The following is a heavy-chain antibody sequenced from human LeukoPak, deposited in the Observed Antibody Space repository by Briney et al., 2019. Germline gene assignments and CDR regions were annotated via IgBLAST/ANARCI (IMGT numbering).Heavy chain of an antibody. Sequence: GASVKVSCKASGYTFTSYGISWVRQAPGQGLEWMGWINPDSGGTNYAQKFQGRVTMTRDTSISTAYMELSRLTSDDTAVYYCAKVMNRLYNSGWYHFDFWGQGTLVTVSS. J-gene: IGHJ4*02. CDR3: AKVMNRLYNSGWYHFDF. D-gene: IGHD6-19*01. CDR2: INPDSGGT. CDR1: GYTFTSYG. V-gene: IGHV1-2*02.